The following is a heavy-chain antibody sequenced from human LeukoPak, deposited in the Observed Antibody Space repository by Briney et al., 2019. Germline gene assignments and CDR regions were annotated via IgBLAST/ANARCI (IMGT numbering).Heavy chain of an antibody. V-gene: IGHV4-39*07. D-gene: IGHD5-12*01. J-gene: IGHJ2*01. CDR1: GGSISSSSYH. CDR2: IYYSGST. Sequence: SETLSLTCTVSGGSISSSSYHWGWIRQPPGKGLEWIGSIYYSGSTYYNPSLKSRVTISVDTSKNQFSLKLNSVTAADTAVYYCASSVGYSGYDYRWYFDLWGRGTLVTVSS. CDR3: ASSVGYSGYDYRWYFDL.